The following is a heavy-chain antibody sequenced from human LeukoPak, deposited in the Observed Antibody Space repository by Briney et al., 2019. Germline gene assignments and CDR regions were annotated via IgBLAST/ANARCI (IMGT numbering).Heavy chain of an antibody. CDR2: IRYDGSNK. Sequence: GGSLRLSCAASGFTFSSYGMHWVRQAPGKGLEWVAFIRYDGSNKYYADSVKGRFTISRDNSKNTLYMQMSSLRAEDTAVYYCARAGFSDTAIVLWGQGTLVTVSS. V-gene: IGHV3-30*02. CDR3: ARAGFSDTAIVL. CDR1: GFTFSSYG. D-gene: IGHD5-18*01. J-gene: IGHJ4*02.